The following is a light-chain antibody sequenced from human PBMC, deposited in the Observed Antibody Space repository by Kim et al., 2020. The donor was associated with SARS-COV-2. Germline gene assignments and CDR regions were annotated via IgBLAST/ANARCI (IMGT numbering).Light chain of an antibody. CDR1: RSDVGGYNL. CDR3: CSYAGSSTSV. V-gene: IGLV2-23*02. J-gene: IGLJ1*01. CDR2: EVS. Sequence: GQSITISCTGTRSDVGGYNLVSWYQQHPGKAPKLMIYEVSKRPSGVSNRFSGSKSGNTASLTISGLQAEDEADYYCCSYAGSSTSVFGTGTKVTVL.